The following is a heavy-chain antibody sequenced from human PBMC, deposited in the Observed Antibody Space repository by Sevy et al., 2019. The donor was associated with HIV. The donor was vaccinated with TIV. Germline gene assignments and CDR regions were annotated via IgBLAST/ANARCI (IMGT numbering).Heavy chain of an antibody. CDR1: GFTFRTFA. Sequence: GGSLRLSCAASGFTFRTFAMSWVRQAPGKGLQWVSSISDTGTSTYYADSVEGRFTISRDNSKKTLYLQMNSLRAEYTALYYCANYAGDFPHFDYWGQGTLVTVSS. J-gene: IGHJ4*02. CDR2: ISDTGTST. CDR3: ANYAGDFPHFDY. V-gene: IGHV3-23*01. D-gene: IGHD3-16*01.